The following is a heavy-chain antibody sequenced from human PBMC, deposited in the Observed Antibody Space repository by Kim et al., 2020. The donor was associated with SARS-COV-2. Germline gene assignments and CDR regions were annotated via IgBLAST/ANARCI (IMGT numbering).Heavy chain of an antibody. J-gene: IGHJ6*01. V-gene: IGHV3-9*01. CDR3: VKDISPYGDYVNYYYGMDV. Sequence: GGSLRLSCAASGFTFDDYAMHWVRQAPGKGLEWVSGISWNSGSIGYADSVKGRFTISRDNAKNALYLQMKSLRAEDTALYYCVKDISPYGDYVNYYYGMDVWGQGTTVTVSS. CDR1: GFTFDDYA. CDR2: ISWNSGSI. D-gene: IGHD4-17*01.